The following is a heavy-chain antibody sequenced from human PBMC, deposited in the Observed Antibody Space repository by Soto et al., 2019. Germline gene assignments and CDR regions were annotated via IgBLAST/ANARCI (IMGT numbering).Heavy chain of an antibody. D-gene: IGHD2-2*01. J-gene: IGHJ6*02. CDR3: ARVEKGGYCSSTSCPDYYYGMDV. V-gene: IGHV1-18*01. CDR2: ISAYNGNT. Sequence: ASVKVSCKASGYTFTSYGISWVRQAPGQGLEWMGWISAYNGNTNYAQKLQGRVTMTTDTSTSTAYMELRSLRSDDTAVYYCARVEKGGYCSSTSCPDYYYGMDVWGQGTTVTVSS. CDR1: GYTFTSYG.